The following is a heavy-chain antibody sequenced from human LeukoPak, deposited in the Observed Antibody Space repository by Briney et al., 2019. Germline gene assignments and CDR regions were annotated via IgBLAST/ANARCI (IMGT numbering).Heavy chain of an antibody. CDR2: ISSSSSTI. V-gene: IGHV3-48*01. J-gene: IGHJ4*02. D-gene: IGHD5-12*01. Sequence: GGSLRLSCAASGFTFSSYSMNWVRQAPGKGLEWVSYISSSSSTIYYADSVKGRFTISRDNAKNSLYLQMNSLRAEDTAIYYCAAKPVGYSGYDRPWGQGTLVTVSS. CDR3: AAKPVGYSGYDRP. CDR1: GFTFSSYS.